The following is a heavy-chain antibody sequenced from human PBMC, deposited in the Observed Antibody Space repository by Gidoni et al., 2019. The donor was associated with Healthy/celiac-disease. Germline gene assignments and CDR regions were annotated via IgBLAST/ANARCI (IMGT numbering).Heavy chain of an antibody. D-gene: IGHD3-3*01. CDR3: ATGLLGNYDFWSGYYTGFDY. CDR1: GYTLTELS. J-gene: IGHJ4*02. Sequence: QVQLVQSGAEVKKPGASVKVSCKVSGYTLTELSMHWVRQAPGKGLEWMGGFDPEDGETIYAQKFQGRVTMTEDTSTDTAYMELSSLRSEDTAVYYCATGLLGNYDFWSGYYTGFDYWGQGTLVTVSS. V-gene: IGHV1-24*01. CDR2: FDPEDGET.